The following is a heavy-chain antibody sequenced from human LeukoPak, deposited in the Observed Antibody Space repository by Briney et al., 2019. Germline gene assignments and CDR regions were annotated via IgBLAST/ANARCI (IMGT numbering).Heavy chain of an antibody. CDR1: GYTFTNYY. CDR3: ARDLITGTTSGMDV. V-gene: IGHV1-46*01. CDR2: INPSGGST. Sequence: ASVKVSCKASGYTFTNYYMHWVRQAPGQGVEWRGVINPSGGSTSYAKKFQGRVTMTRDTSTSTVYMELSSLRSEDTAVYYCARDLITGTTSGMDVWGKGTTVTVSS. J-gene: IGHJ6*04. D-gene: IGHD1-20*01.